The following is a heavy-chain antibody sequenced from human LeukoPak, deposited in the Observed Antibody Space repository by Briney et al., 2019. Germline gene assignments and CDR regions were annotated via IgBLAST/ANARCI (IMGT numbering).Heavy chain of an antibody. CDR2: ISAYNGNT. CDR3: AIIRSGSRPSQYYFDY. Sequence: ASVKVSCKASGYTFPRYGISWVRPAPGQGLAWMGWISAYNGNTNYAQKFQGRVTMTEDTSTDTAYMELSSLRSEDTAVYSRAIIRSGSRPSQYYFDYWGQGTLVTVSS. CDR1: GYTFPRYG. J-gene: IGHJ4*02. V-gene: IGHV1-18*01. D-gene: IGHD1-26*01.